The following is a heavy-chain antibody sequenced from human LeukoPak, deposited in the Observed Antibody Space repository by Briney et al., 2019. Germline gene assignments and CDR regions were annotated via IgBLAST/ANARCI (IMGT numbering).Heavy chain of an antibody. CDR2: IQQDGSEK. J-gene: IGHJ4*02. Sequence: PGGSLRLSCAASGFTFKGYWMSWVRQAPGKGLEWVANIQQDGSEKKYVDSVKGRFTISRDNAKNSLYLQMDSLRAEDTAVYYCVRLGYTYGKNFDCWGQGTLVTVSS. D-gene: IGHD5-18*01. CDR1: GFTFKGYW. CDR3: VRLGYTYGKNFDC. V-gene: IGHV3-7*01.